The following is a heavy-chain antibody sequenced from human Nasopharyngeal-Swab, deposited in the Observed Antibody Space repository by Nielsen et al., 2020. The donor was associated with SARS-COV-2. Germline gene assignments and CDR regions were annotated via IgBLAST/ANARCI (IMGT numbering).Heavy chain of an antibody. J-gene: IGHJ4*02. D-gene: IGHD6-19*01. V-gene: IGHV2-5*02. Sequence: SGPTLVKPSQTLTLTCTFSGFSLSTSKVGVSWVLQLPGKALEWLALLYWDDDNRYNPSLKSRITITKDTSKNHVVLTMTNMDPVDTATYFCVHSTGWRLDYWGQGTLVTVSS. CDR2: LYWDDDN. CDR1: GFSLSTSKVG. CDR3: VHSTGWRLDY.